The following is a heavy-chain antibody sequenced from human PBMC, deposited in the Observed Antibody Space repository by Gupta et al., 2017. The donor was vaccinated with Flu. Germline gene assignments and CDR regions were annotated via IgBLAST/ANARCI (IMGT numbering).Heavy chain of an antibody. CDR3: ARDEATVTTNYYYYYGMDV. J-gene: IGHJ6*02. D-gene: IGHD4-4*01. CDR2: ISSSSSYI. V-gene: IGHV3-21*01. CDR1: GFTFSSYS. Sequence: EVQLVESGGGLVKPGGSLRLSCSASGFTFSSYSMNWVRQAAGKGLEWVSSISSSSSYIYYADSVKGRFTISRDNAKNSLYRQMNSLRAEETAVYYCARDEATVTTNYYYYYGMDVWGQGTTVTVSS.